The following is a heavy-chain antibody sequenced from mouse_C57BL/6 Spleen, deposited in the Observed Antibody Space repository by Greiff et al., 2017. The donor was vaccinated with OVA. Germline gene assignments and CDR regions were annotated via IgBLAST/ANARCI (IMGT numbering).Heavy chain of an antibody. D-gene: IGHD2-1*01. CDR1: GYTFTSYW. CDR2: IDPSDSYT. CDR3: ARHYGNPYWYFEV. J-gene: IGHJ1*03. Sequence: QVHVKQPGAELVMPGASVKLSCKASGYTFTSYWMHWVKQRPGQGLEWIGEIDPSDSYTNYNQKFKGKSTLTVDKSSSTAYMQLSSLTSEDSAVYYCARHYGNPYWYFEVWGTGTTVTVSS. V-gene: IGHV1-69*01.